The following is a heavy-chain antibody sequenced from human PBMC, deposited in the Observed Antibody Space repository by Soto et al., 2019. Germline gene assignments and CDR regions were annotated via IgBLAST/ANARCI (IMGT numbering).Heavy chain of an antibody. Sequence: QLQLQESGPGLVKPSETLSLTCTVSGGSISSSSYYWGWIRQPPGKGLEWIGSIYYSGSTYYNPSLQTRLTISVDTSKNQFSLKLSSVTAADAAVYYCARLDATNSNFFDYWGQGTLVTVSS. V-gene: IGHV4-39*01. CDR1: GGSISSSSYY. J-gene: IGHJ4*02. D-gene: IGHD1-1*01. CDR2: IYYSGST. CDR3: ARLDATNSNFFDY.